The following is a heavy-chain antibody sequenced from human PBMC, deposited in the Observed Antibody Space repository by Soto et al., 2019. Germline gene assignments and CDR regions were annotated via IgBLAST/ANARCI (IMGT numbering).Heavy chain of an antibody. CDR1: GFTFDDYA. CDR3: AKDIGAGTTYYFDY. V-gene: IGHV3-9*01. CDR2: ISWNSGSI. Sequence: EVQLVESGGGLVQPGRSLRLSCAASGFTFDDYAMHWVRQAPGKGLEWVSGISWNSGSIGYADSVKGRFTISRDNAKNSLYLQMNSLRAEDTALYYCAKDIGAGTTYYFDYWGQGTLVTVSS. D-gene: IGHD1-1*01. J-gene: IGHJ4*02.